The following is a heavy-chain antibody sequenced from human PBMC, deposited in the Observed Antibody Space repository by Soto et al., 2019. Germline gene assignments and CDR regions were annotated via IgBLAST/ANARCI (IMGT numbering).Heavy chain of an antibody. D-gene: IGHD6-13*01. Sequence: QLQLVESGGGVVQPGRSLRLSCAASGFTFSTYAMHWVRQAPGKGLEWVAVISYDGSNKYYADSVKGRFTISRDNSKNTLYLQMNSLRAEDTAVYYCAKDLTAAAIYGILDYWGQGTLVTVSS. CDR3: AKDLTAAAIYGILDY. J-gene: IGHJ4*02. CDR2: ISYDGSNK. V-gene: IGHV3-30*04. CDR1: GFTFSTYA.